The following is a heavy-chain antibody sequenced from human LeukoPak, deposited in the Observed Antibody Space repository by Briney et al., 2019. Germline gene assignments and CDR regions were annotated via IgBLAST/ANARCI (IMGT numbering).Heavy chain of an antibody. J-gene: IGHJ5*02. D-gene: IGHD6-13*01. Sequence: PGGSLRLSCAASGFTFSDYYMSWIRQAPGKGLEWVSYISSSGSTIYYADSVKGRFTISRDNAKNSLYLQMNSLRAEDTAVYYCARDRSSSSWYRWFDPRGQGTLVTVSS. V-gene: IGHV3-11*01. CDR3: ARDRSSSSWYRWFDP. CDR1: GFTFSDYY. CDR2: ISSSGSTI.